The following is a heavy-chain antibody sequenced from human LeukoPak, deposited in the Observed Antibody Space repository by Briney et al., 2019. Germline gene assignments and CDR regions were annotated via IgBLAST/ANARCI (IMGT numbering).Heavy chain of an antibody. CDR3: ARERGYCSGGSCYFYFDY. D-gene: IGHD2-15*01. CDR2: INSDGGST. V-gene: IGHV3-74*01. CDR1: GFTFSSYW. J-gene: IGHJ4*02. Sequence: PGGSLRLSCTASGFTFSSYWMHWVRQAPGKGLVWVSRINSDGGSTSYADSVKGRFTISRDNAKNSLYLQMNSLRAEDTAVYYCARERGYCSGGSCYFYFDYWGQGTLVTVSS.